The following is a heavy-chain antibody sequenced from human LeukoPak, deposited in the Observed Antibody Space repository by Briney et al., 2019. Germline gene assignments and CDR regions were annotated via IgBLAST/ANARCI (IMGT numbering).Heavy chain of an antibody. D-gene: IGHD3-22*01. Sequence: PGGSLRLSCAASGFTFSRFGMHWVRQAPGKGLEGGAVISYDGSNKYYADSVKGRFTISRDNSKNTLYLQMNSLRAEDTAVYYCAKVAGDYYDSSGFYYHYWGQGTLVTVSS. CDR3: AKVAGDYYDSSGFYYHY. J-gene: IGHJ4*02. V-gene: IGHV3-30*18. CDR2: ISYDGSNK. CDR1: GFTFSRFG.